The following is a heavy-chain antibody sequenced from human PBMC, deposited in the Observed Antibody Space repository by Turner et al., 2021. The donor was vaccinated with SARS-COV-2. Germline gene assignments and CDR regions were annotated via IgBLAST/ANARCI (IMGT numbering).Heavy chain of an antibody. Sequence: QVQLVQSGAEVKKPGSSVKVSCKASGGTLSSYSISWVRQAPGQGLEWMGGIIPIFGTANYAQKFQGRVTVTADTSTSTVYMELSSLRSEDTAVYYCARPTSCGGDCYYFDLWGRGTLVTVSS. CDR1: GGTLSSYS. CDR2: IIPIFGTA. D-gene: IGHD2-21*02. V-gene: IGHV1-69*06. CDR3: ARPTSCGGDCYYFDL. J-gene: IGHJ2*01.